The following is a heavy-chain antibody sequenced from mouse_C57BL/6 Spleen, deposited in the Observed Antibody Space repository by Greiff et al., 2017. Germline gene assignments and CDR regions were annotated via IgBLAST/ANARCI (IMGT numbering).Heavy chain of an antibody. Sequence: VKLVESGAELVRPGASVTLSCKASGYTFTDYEMHWVKQTPVHGLEWIGAIDPETGGTAYNQKFKGKAILTADKSSSTAYMELRSLTSEDSAVYYCTRTDYGSSSDYWGQGTTLTVSS. CDR1: GYTFTDYE. D-gene: IGHD1-1*01. CDR2: IDPETGGT. J-gene: IGHJ2*01. V-gene: IGHV1-15*01. CDR3: TRTDYGSSSDY.